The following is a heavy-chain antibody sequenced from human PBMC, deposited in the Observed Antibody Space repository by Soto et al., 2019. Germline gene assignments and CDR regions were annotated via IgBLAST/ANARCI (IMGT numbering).Heavy chain of an antibody. Sequence: QVQLQESGPGLVKPSETLSLTCTVSGGSISSYYWSWIRQPPGKGLEWIGYIYYSGSTNYNPSLKSRVTISPDTSKNQFSLRLSSVTAADTAVYYCARRYGAQFDYWGQGTLVTVSS. CDR3: ARRYGAQFDY. D-gene: IGHD4-17*01. CDR1: GGSISSYY. V-gene: IGHV4-59*01. J-gene: IGHJ4*02. CDR2: IYYSGST.